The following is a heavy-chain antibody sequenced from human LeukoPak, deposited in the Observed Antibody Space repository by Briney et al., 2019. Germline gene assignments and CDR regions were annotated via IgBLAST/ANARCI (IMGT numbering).Heavy chain of an antibody. CDR3: AREGAIYDILTGYNRQQDLDY. Sequence: ASVKVSCKASGYTFTGYYMHWVRQPPGQGLEWMGWINPNTGSTNYAQQFQGRVTMTRDTSISTAYMELSRLRSDDTAVYYCAREGAIYDILTGYNRQQDLDYWGQGTLVTVSS. V-gene: IGHV1-2*02. D-gene: IGHD3-9*01. J-gene: IGHJ4*02. CDR1: GYTFTGYY. CDR2: INPNTGST.